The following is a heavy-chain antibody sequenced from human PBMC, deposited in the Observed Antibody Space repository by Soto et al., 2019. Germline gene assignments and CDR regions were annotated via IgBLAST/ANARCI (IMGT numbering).Heavy chain of an antibody. CDR3: GEEVGGYIYVLARH. Sequence: SVKVSCKASGYTFTSYAMHWVRQAPGQRLEWMGWIDVGSANANYAQMLQERVTISRDMSTSTAYMELSSLRPEDTAVYYCGEEVGGYIYVLARHGARGTLVPVSS. D-gene: IGHD3-16*01. V-gene: IGHV1-58*02. J-gene: IGHJ4*02. CDR1: GYTFTSYA. CDR2: IDVGSANA.